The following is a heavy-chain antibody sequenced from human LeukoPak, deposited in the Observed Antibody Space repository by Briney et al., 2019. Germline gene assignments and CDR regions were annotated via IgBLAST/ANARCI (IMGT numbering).Heavy chain of an antibody. V-gene: IGHV4-61*02. J-gene: IGHJ3*02. CDR1: GGSISSGSFY. Sequence: SETLPLTCTVSGGSISSGSFYWSWIRQPAGKGLEWIGRIYTSGTTNYNPSLRSRVTISINTSKNQFSLNLSSVTAADTAMYYCARGHTVTDDAFENWGQGTMVIVSS. CDR3: ARGHTVTDDAFEN. CDR2: IYTSGTT. D-gene: IGHD4-17*01.